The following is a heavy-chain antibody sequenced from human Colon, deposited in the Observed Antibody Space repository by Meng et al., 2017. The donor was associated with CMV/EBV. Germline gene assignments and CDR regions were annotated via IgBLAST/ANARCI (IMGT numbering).Heavy chain of an antibody. Sequence: GGSLRLSCAASGFTFSSYEMNWVRQAPGKGLEWVSYISSSGSTIYYADSVKGRFTISRDNAKSSLYLQMNSLRAEDTAVYYCARVAAHYYYGMDVWGQGTTVTVSS. J-gene: IGHJ6*02. D-gene: IGHD6-13*01. V-gene: IGHV3-48*03. CDR3: ARVAAHYYYGMDV. CDR1: GFTFSSYE. CDR2: ISSSGSTI.